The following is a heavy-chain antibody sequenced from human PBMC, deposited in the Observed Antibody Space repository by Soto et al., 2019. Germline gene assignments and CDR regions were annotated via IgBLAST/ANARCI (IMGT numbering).Heavy chain of an antibody. CDR1: GFTFSGYS. Sequence: PGGSLRLSCAASGFTFSGYSMSWVRQAPGKGLEWISYINSGSSAIQYADSVKGRFTISRDNGKNSLYLQMSSLRAEDTAVYYCARVVSGSVAWLDYWGPGTLVTVSS. CDR3: ARVVSGSVAWLDY. V-gene: IGHV3-48*01. CDR2: INSGSSAI. D-gene: IGHD3-10*01. J-gene: IGHJ4*02.